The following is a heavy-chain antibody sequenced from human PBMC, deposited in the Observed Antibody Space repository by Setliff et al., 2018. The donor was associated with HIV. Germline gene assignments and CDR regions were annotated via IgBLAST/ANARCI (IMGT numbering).Heavy chain of an antibody. V-gene: IGHV3-49*04. CDR3: TRDWDTALAN. CDR1: GFTFGDHA. CDR2: IRSKTSGGTT. J-gene: IGHJ4*02. D-gene: IGHD5-18*01. Sequence: GGSLRPSCTASGFTFGDHAMSWVRQAPGKGLEWVSFIRSKTSGGTTEYAASVKGRFSISRDDSKNSLYLQMNSLKIEDTAMYYCTRDWDTALANWGQGTLVTVSS.